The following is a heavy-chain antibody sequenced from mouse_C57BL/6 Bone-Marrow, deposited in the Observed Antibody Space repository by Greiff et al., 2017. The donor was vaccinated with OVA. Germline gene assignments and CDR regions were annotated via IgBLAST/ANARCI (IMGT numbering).Heavy chain of an antibody. CDR1: GYTFTSYG. J-gene: IGHJ4*01. CDR3: ARIYYSNYDYYAMDY. CDR2: IYPRSGNT. Sequence: VQGVESGAELARPGASVKLSCKASGYTFTSYGISWVKQRTGQGLEWIGEIYPRSGNTYYNEKFKGKATLTADKSSSTAYMELRSLTSEDSAVYFCARIYYSNYDYYAMDYWGQGTSVTVSS. V-gene: IGHV1-81*01. D-gene: IGHD2-5*01.